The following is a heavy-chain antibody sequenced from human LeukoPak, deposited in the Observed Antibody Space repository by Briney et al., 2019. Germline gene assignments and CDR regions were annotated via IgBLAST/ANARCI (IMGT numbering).Heavy chain of an antibody. CDR1: GYTFTSYG. V-gene: IGHV1-18*01. CDR2: ISANNGDT. Sequence: GASVKVSCKASGYTFTSYGISWVRQAPGQGLEWMGWISANNGDTDYPPKLQDRVTMTTDTYTSTAYMELRSLRSDDTAVYYCARWEWELPLPDDFDYWGQGTLVTVSS. CDR3: ARWEWELPLPDDFDY. D-gene: IGHD1-26*01. J-gene: IGHJ4*02.